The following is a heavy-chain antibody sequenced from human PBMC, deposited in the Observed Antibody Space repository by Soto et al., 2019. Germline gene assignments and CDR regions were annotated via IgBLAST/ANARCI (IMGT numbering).Heavy chain of an antibody. J-gene: IGHJ4*02. CDR3: ARAPSTVVPAPDY. D-gene: IGHD2-2*01. CDR1: GGSFSGYY. CDR2: INHSGST. V-gene: IGHV4-34*01. Sequence: QVQLQQWGAGLLKPSETLSLTCAVYGGSFSGYYWSWIRQPPGKGLEWMGEINHSGSTNYNQSLKSRVTISVDTSKIHFPLKLSSVTAADTAVYYCARAPSTVVPAPDYWGQGTLVTVSS.